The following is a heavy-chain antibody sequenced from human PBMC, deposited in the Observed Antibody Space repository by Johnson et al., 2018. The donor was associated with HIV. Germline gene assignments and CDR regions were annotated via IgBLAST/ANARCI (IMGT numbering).Heavy chain of an antibody. J-gene: IGHJ3*02. CDR1: GLNFSDYG. CDR2: ISFDGSKE. V-gene: IGHV3-30-3*01. D-gene: IGHD3-22*01. Sequence: QVQLVESGGGVVQPGRSVRLSCAASGLNFSDYGMHWVRQAPGKGLEWVAVISFDGSKEYYADSVKGRFTISRDNYKKTLYLQVNSLRDEDTAVYYCARGSITMIGVDLRGGGFDILGQGTTVTVSS. CDR3: ARGSITMIGVDLRGGGFDI.